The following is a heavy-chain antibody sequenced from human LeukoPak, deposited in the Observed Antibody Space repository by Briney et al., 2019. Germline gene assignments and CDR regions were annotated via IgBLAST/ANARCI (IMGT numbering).Heavy chain of an antibody. Sequence: SVKVSCKASGGTFSSYAISWVRQAPGQGLEWMGGIIPIFGTANYAQKFQGRVTITTDESTSTAYMELSSLRSEDTAVYYCARGAYYDSSGPTPDGYWGQGTLVTVSS. D-gene: IGHD3-22*01. CDR3: ARGAYYDSSGPTPDGY. V-gene: IGHV1-69*05. CDR2: IIPIFGTA. CDR1: GGTFSSYA. J-gene: IGHJ4*02.